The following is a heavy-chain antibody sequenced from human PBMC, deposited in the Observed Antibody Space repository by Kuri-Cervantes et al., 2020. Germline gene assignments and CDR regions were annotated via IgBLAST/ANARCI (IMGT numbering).Heavy chain of an antibody. D-gene: IGHD3-22*01. Sequence: SETLSLTCTVSGGSISSYYWSWIRQPPGKGLEWIGSIYHSGSTYYNPSLKSRVTISVDTSKNQFSLKLSSVTAADTAVYYCARQIYYYDSSGYYVSFYYYYYMDVWGKGTTVTVSS. V-gene: IGHV4-59*04. J-gene: IGHJ6*03. CDR3: ARQIYYYDSSGYYVSFYYYYYMDV. CDR1: GGSISSYY. CDR2: IYHSGST.